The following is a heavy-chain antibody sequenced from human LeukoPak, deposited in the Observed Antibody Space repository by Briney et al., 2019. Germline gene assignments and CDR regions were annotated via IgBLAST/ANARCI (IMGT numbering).Heavy chain of an antibody. J-gene: IGHJ4*02. V-gene: IGHV3-7*01. CDR1: GFTFSTYW. CDR3: ARDRHPYDSSGYCFDY. D-gene: IGHD3-22*01. CDR2: MRRDGNEI. Sequence: PGGSLRLSCSASGFTFSTYWMSWVRQAPGKGLEWVANMRRDGNEIYYLDSVRGRFTISRDNAKNSLYLQMNSLRAEDTAVYYCARDRHPYDSSGYCFDYWGQGTLVTVSS.